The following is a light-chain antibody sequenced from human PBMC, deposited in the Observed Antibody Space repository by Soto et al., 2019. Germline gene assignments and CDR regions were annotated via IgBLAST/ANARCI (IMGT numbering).Light chain of an antibody. J-gene: IGKJ1*01. Sequence: IQMTPSASYVSASVRGGVTITCRASQGISSWLAWYQQKPGKAPKRLIYAASSLQSGVPSRFSGSGSGTDFTLTISSLQPEDFATYYCQQSYSTPPTCGQGTKVDI. CDR1: QGISSW. V-gene: IGKV1-12*01. CDR2: AAS. CDR3: QQSYSTPPT.